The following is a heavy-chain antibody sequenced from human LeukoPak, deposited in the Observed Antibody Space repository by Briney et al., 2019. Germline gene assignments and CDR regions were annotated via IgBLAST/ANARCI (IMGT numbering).Heavy chain of an antibody. CDR3: ACPYYGMDV. CDR1: GGSISSSSYY. J-gene: IGHJ6*02. CDR2: IYYSGST. Sequence: SETLSLTCTVSGGSISSSSYYWGWIRQPPGKGLGWIGSIYYSGSTYYNPSLKSRVTISVDTSKNQFSLKLSSVTAADTAVYYCACPYYGMDVWGQGTTVTVSS. V-gene: IGHV4-39*01.